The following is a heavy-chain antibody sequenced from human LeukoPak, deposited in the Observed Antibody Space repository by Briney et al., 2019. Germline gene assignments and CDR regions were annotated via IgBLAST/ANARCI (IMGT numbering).Heavy chain of an antibody. CDR2: IYTSGST. CDR1: GGSISSYY. CDR3: ARDRLSYYYYYYMDV. Sequence: SETLSLTCTVSGGSISSYYWSWIRQPAGKGLEWKGRIYTSGSTNYNPSLKSRVTMSVDTSKNQFSLKLSSVTAADTAVYYCARDRLSYYYYYYMDVWGKGTTVTVSS. V-gene: IGHV4-4*07. J-gene: IGHJ6*03.